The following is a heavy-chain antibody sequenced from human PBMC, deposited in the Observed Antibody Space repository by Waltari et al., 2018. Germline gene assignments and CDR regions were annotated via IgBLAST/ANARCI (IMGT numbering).Heavy chain of an antibody. V-gene: IGHV3-30-3*01. D-gene: IGHD5-12*01. J-gene: IGHJ6*02. CDR2: ISDDGSNK. CDR3: SGGYYYDGMDV. Sequence: QVQLVESGGGVVQPGRSLRLSCAASGFTFSSYAMHWVRQAPGKGLEWGEVISDDGSNKYYADSVKGRFTISRDNSKNTLYLQMNSLRAEDTAVYYCSGGYYYDGMDVWGQGTTVTVSS. CDR1: GFTFSSYA.